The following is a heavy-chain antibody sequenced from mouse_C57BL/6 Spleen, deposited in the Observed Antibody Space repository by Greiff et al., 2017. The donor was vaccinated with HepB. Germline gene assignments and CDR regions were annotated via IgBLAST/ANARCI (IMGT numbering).Heavy chain of an antibody. V-gene: IGHV5-17*01. Sequence: DVMLVESGGGLVKPGGSLKLSCAASGFTFSDYGMHWVRQAPEKGLEWVAYISSGSSTIYYADTVKGRFTISRDNAKNTLFLQMTSLRSEDTAMYYCARDRRGFAYWGQGTLVTVSA. CDR1: GFTFSDYG. J-gene: IGHJ3*01. CDR2: ISSGSSTI. CDR3: ARDRRGFAY.